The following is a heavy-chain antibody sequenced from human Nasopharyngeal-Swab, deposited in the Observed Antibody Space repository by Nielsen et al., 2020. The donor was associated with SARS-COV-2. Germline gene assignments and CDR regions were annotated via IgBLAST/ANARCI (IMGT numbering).Heavy chain of an antibody. CDR1: GFTFTSSA. CDR2: IVVGSGNT. V-gene: IGHV1-58*01. Sequence: SVKVSCKASGFTFTSSAVQWVRQARGQRLEWIGWIVVGSGNTNYAQKFQERVTITRDMSTSTAYMELSSLRSEDTAVYYCAAAKAARQGYYYYGMDVWAKGPRSPSP. J-gene: IGHJ6*02. D-gene: IGHD6-6*01. CDR3: AAAKAARQGYYYYGMDV.